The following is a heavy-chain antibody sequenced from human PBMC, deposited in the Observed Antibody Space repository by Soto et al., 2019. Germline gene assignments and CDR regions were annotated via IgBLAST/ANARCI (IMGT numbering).Heavy chain of an antibody. D-gene: IGHD2-8*01. CDR2: INPNSGGT. CDR3: ARGWCTNGVCYTYFDY. V-gene: IGHV1-2*02. J-gene: IGHJ4*02. Sequence: ASVKVSCKASGYTFSDYYIRWVRQAPGQGLEWMGWINPNSGGTNYAQKFQGRVTMTRDTSISTAYMELSRLRSDDTAVYYCARGWCTNGVCYTYFDYWGQGTLVTVSS. CDR1: GYTFSDYY.